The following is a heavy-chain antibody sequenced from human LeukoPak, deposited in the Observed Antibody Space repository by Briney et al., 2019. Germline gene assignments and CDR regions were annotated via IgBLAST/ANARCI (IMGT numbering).Heavy chain of an antibody. CDR3: ARHVVVPVKFDP. J-gene: IGHJ5*02. D-gene: IGHD2-2*01. CDR2: IYYSGST. CDR1: GGSISSGGYY. Sequence: SENLSLTCTVSGGSISSGGYYWSWIRQHPGKGLEWIGYIYYSGSTYYNPSLKSRVTISVDTSKNQFSLKLSSVTAADTAVYYCARHVVVPVKFDPWGQGTLVTVSS. V-gene: IGHV4-31*03.